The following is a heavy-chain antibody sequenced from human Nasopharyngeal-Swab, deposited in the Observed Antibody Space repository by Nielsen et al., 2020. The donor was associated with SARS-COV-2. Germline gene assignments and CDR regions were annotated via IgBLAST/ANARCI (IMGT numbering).Heavy chain of an antibody. CDR1: GGSISSGSISNYY. CDR3: ARGSVTGGDGMDV. Sequence: SETLSLTCSVSGGSISSGSISNYYWNWIRQPPGKGLEWIGYIYYTGSTNYNPSPKSRVTLSVDTSKNQFSLKLSSVTAADTAVYYCARGSVTGGDGMDVWGQGTTVTVSS. D-gene: IGHD4-17*01. CDR2: IYYTGST. V-gene: IGHV4-61*01. J-gene: IGHJ6*02.